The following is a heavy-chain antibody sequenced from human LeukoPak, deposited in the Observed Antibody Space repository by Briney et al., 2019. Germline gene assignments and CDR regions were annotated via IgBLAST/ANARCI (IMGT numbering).Heavy chain of an antibody. CDR1: GYSFSSYW. CDR2: IYPGDSDT. CDR3: ARLKGRCSGGTCSPHPGDSPAYFDN. V-gene: IGHV5-51*01. Sequence: NPGESLQISCKGSGYSFSSYWIVWVRQMPGKGLEWMGIIYPGDSDTRYSPSFQGQVTISADKSISTAYLQWSSLKASDTAMYYCARLKGRCSGGTCSPHPGDSPAYFDNWGQGTLVTVSS. J-gene: IGHJ4*02. D-gene: IGHD2-15*01.